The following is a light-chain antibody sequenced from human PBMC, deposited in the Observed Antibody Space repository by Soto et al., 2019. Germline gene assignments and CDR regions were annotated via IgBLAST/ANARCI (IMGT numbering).Light chain of an antibody. J-gene: IGKJ5*01. V-gene: IGKV3-11*01. CDR2: DAS. CDR3: QQRSNWPRSIT. CDR1: QSVSTY. Sequence: EIVLTQSPATLSLSPGERATLSCRASQSVSTYLAWYQQKPGQAPRLLIYDASNRATGIPDRFSGSGSGTDFTLTISSLEPDDFAVYYCQQRSNWPRSITFGQGTRLE.